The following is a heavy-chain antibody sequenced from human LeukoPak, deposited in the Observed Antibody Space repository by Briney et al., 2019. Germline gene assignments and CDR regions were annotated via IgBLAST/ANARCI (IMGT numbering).Heavy chain of an antibody. V-gene: IGHV3-30*02. Sequence: PGGSLRLSCAATKFSLSSYGIHWVRQAPGRGLEWLTFLNFDGSTNQSAESLKGRFTISRDNSKNTLYLQMNSLRPEDTAVYYCARDSWGLSGYCDCWGQGTLVTVSS. CDR2: LNFDGSTN. D-gene: IGHD3-3*01. CDR1: KFSLSSYG. CDR3: ARDSWGLSGYCDC. J-gene: IGHJ4*02.